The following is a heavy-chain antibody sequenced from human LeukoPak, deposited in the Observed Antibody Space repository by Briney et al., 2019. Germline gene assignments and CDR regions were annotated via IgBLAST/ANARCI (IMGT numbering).Heavy chain of an antibody. V-gene: IGHV3-15*01. CDR1: GFTFSNAW. CDR3: TTEPVGDYYYGMDV. J-gene: IGHJ6*04. Sequence: GGSLRLSCAASGFTFSNAWMSWVRQAPGKGLEWVGRIKSKTDDGTTDYAAPVKGRFTISRDDSKNTLYLQMNSLKTEDTAVYYCTTEPVGDYYYGMDVWGKGTTVTVSS. D-gene: IGHD2-2*01. CDR2: IKSKTDDGTT.